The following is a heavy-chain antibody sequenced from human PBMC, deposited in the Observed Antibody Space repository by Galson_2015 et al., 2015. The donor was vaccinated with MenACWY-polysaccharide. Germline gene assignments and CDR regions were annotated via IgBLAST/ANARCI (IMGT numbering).Heavy chain of an antibody. CDR1: GFTFSDYY. CDR3: ARVRGSYSVDY. Sequence: SLRLSCAASGFTFSDYYMSCIRQAPGRGLEWVSHISSSGTTIYYADSVKGGFTISRDNARNSLSLQMNSLRAEDTAVYYCARVRGSYSVDYWGQGTLVTVSS. J-gene: IGHJ4*02. CDR2: ISSSGTTI. V-gene: IGHV3-11*01. D-gene: IGHD1-26*01.